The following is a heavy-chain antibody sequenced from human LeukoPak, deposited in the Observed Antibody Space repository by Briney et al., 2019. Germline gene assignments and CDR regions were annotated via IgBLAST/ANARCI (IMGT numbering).Heavy chain of an antibody. J-gene: IGHJ3*02. Sequence: GGSLRLSCAASGFTFSSYTMNWVRQAPGKGLEWVSYSSSSSSTIYYADSVKGRFTISRDNAKNSLYLQMNSLRAEDTAVYYCARAPAIFGVVIIGAFDIWGQGTMVTVSS. V-gene: IGHV3-48*04. CDR2: SSSSSSTI. CDR1: GFTFSSYT. D-gene: IGHD3-3*01. CDR3: ARAPAIFGVVIIGAFDI.